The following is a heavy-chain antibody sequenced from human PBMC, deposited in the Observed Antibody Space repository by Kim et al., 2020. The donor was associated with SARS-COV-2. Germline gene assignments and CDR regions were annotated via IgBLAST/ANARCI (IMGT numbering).Heavy chain of an antibody. CDR3: ARGGVLRYFDLDYYCYGMDV. D-gene: IGHD3-9*01. J-gene: IGHJ6*02. Sequence: SETLSLTCTVSGGSISSGGYYWSWIRQHPGKGLEWIGYIYYSGSTYYNPSLKSRVTISVDTSKNQFSLKLSSVTAADTAVYYCARGGVLRYFDLDYYCYGMDVWGQGTTVTVSS. V-gene: IGHV4-31*03. CDR2: IYYSGST. CDR1: GGSISSGGYY.